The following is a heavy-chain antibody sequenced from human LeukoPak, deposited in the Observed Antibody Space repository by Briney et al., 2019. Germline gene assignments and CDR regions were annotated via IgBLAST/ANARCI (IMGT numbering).Heavy chain of an antibody. V-gene: IGHV3-30-3*01. CDR3: ARGSLYGEGDY. Sequence: PGGSLRLSCAASVFTFSSYAMHWVRQAPGKGLEWVAVISYDGSNKYYADSVKGRFTISRDNSKNTLYLQMNSLRAEDTAVYYCARGSLYGEGDYWGQGTLVTVSS. CDR1: VFTFSSYA. CDR2: ISYDGSNK. J-gene: IGHJ4*02. D-gene: IGHD4-17*01.